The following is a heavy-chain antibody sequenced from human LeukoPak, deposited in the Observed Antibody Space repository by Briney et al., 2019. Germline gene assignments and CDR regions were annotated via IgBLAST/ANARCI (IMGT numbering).Heavy chain of an antibody. D-gene: IGHD3-22*01. V-gene: IGHV4-39*07. CDR3: ARDGHYYDSSGYYRAGWFDP. CDR1: GGSISSRSHY. Sequence: SETLSLNCTVSGGSISSRSHYWGWIRQPPGKGLEWIGTIFYSGSTYYNPSLKSRVTISVDTSKNQFSLKLSSVTAADTAVYYCARDGHYYDSSGYYRAGWFDPWGQGTLVTVS. CDR2: IFYSGST. J-gene: IGHJ5*02.